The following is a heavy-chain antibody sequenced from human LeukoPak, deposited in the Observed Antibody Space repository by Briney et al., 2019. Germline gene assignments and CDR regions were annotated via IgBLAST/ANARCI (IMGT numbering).Heavy chain of an antibody. CDR1: SGSISDYY. D-gene: IGHD3-22*01. Sequence: KTSETLSLTCTVSSGSISDYYWTWIRQPPGKGLEWIVHLYDSGNTIYNPYLKSRVTISVDTSKNQFSLKLTSVTTADTAVYYCAGEDYFDSSGYASWRFDIWGQGTMVTVSS. J-gene: IGHJ3*02. CDR3: AGEDYFDSSGYASWRFDI. CDR2: LYDSGNT. V-gene: IGHV4-59*01.